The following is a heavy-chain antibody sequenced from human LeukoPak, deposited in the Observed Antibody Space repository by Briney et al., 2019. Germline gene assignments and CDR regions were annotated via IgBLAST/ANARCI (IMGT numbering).Heavy chain of an antibody. Sequence: GGSLRLSCAASGFTFSSYSMNWVRQAPGKGLEWVSYISSSSTIYYADSVKGRFTISRDNAKNSLYLQMNSLRAEDTAVYYCARENVAGTEYYYGMDVWGQGTTVTVSS. D-gene: IGHD6-19*01. J-gene: IGHJ6*02. CDR1: GFTFSSYS. CDR2: ISSSSTI. CDR3: ARENVAGTEYYYGMDV. V-gene: IGHV3-48*01.